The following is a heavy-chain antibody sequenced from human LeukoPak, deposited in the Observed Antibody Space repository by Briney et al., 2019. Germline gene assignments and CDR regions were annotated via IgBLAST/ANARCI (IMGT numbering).Heavy chain of an antibody. CDR2: IKHSGST. D-gene: IGHD5-18*01. V-gene: IGHV4-34*01. J-gene: IGHJ4*02. CDR1: GGSFSGYY. CDR3: ARRRSYGEYYFDY. Sequence: SETLSLTCAVYGGSFSGYYGSWIRQPPGTGREWIGEIKHSGSTNYTPSLKSRVTISVDTSKNQFSLKLSSVTAADTAVYYCARRRSYGEYYFDYWGQGTLVTVSS.